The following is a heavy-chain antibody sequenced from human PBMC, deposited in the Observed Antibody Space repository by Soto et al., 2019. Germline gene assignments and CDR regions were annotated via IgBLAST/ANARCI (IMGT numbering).Heavy chain of an antibody. J-gene: IGHJ4*02. Sequence: PWGSLRLSCAASGFSFSSYAMSWVRQAPGKGLEWVSAISGSGGSTYYADSVKGRFTISRDNSKNTLYLQMNSLRAEDAALYYCAKDHWGSYSGQGTLVTVSS. CDR3: AKDHWGSY. D-gene: IGHD3-16*01. V-gene: IGHV3-23*01. CDR2: ISGSGGST. CDR1: GFSFSSYA.